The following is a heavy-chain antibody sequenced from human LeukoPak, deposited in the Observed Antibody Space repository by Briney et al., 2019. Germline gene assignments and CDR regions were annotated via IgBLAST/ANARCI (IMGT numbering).Heavy chain of an antibody. J-gene: IGHJ4*02. Sequence: PSETLSLTCAVYGGSFSGYYWSWIRQPPGKGLEWIGEINHSGSTNYNPSLKSRVTISIDTSENQFSLKLSSVTAADTALYCCARGPGTWCYYWGQGTLVTVSS. D-gene: IGHD4/OR15-4a*01. CDR1: GGSFSGYY. CDR2: INHSGST. CDR3: ARGPGTWCYY. V-gene: IGHV4-34*01.